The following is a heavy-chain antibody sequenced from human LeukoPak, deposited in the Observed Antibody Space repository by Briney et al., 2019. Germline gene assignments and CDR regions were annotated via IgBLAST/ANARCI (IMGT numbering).Heavy chain of an antibody. V-gene: IGHV3-21*01. J-gene: IGHJ4*02. CDR3: ARDIVVVPATLGY. CDR2: IISSSTCI. D-gene: IGHD2-2*01. Sequence: IISSSTCIYYADSVKGRFTISRENAKNSLYLQMNSLRAEDTAVYYCARDIVVVPATLGYWGQGTLVTVSS.